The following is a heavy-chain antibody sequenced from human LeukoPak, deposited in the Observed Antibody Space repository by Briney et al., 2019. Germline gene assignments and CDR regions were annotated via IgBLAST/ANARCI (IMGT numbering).Heavy chain of an antibody. CDR3: ARGKSSEAAGKGGYFDY. Sequence: ASVKVSCKASGYTFTGYYMHWVRQAPGQGLEWMGLINPNSGGTNYAQKFQGRVTMTRDTSINTAYMELSRLRSDDTAVYYCARGKSSEAAGKGGYFDYWGQGTLVTVSS. CDR2: INPNSGGT. CDR1: GYTFTGYY. J-gene: IGHJ4*02. D-gene: IGHD6-13*01. V-gene: IGHV1-2*06.